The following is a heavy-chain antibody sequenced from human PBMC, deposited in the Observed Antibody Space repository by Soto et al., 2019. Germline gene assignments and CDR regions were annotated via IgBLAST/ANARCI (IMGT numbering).Heavy chain of an antibody. CDR1: GLSFTGYY. J-gene: IGHJ4*02. Sequence: SDTLSLTCAVYGLSFTGYYWSWIRQAPGKGLEWIGEINHSGSTNYNPSLKSRVTISVDTSKNQLSLKLSSVTAADTAVYYCARVGALGSSSCFDYWGQVTLVSVS. CDR2: INHSGST. V-gene: IGHV4-34*01. CDR3: ARVGALGSSSCFDY. D-gene: IGHD6-13*01.